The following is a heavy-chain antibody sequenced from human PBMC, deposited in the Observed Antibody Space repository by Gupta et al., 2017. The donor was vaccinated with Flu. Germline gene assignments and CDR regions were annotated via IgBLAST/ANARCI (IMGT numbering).Heavy chain of an antibody. D-gene: IGHD2-15*01. Sequence: FTFSSYSMNWVRQAPGRGLEWVSYISSGSSHIHYADSVKGRFTISRDNAKNSLYLQMNSLRVEDTAVYYCARAAANDWFDPWGQGTLVPVSS. V-gene: IGHV3-21*01. J-gene: IGHJ5*02. CDR3: ARAAANDWFDP. CDR2: ISSGSSHI. CDR1: FTFSSYS.